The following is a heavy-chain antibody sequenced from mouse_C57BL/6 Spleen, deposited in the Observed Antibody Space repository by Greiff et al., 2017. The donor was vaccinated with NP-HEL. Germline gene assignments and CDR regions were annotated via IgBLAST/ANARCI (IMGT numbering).Heavy chain of an antibody. CDR1: GYTFTSYW. CDR2: IYPSDSET. Sequence: VQLQQPGAELVRPGSSVKLSCKASGYTFTSYWMDWVKQRPGQGLEWIGNIYPSDSETHYNQKFKDKATLTVDKSSSTAYMQLSSLTSEDSAVYYCARGTPFDDWGQGTLVTVSA. V-gene: IGHV1-61*01. CDR3: ARGTPFDD. D-gene: IGHD2-14*01. J-gene: IGHJ3*01.